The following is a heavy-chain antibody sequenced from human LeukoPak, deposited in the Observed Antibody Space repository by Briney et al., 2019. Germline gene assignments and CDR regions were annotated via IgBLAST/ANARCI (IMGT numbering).Heavy chain of an antibody. CDR3: ARVAREKPLDY. Sequence: TGGSLRLSCAASGFTFRSYDMHWVRQATGKGLEWVSGIGTAGEIYYPGSVKGRFTISRENAKNSLYLQMNSLRAGDTAVYYCARVAREKPLDYWGQGTLVTVSS. CDR1: GFTFRSYD. V-gene: IGHV3-13*01. CDR2: IGTAGEI. J-gene: IGHJ4*02.